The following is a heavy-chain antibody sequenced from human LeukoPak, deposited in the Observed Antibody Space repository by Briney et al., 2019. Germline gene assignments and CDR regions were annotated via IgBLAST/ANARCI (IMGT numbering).Heavy chain of an antibody. D-gene: IGHD3-10*01. J-gene: IGHJ4*02. CDR1: GYTFTSYY. V-gene: IGHV1-18*04. CDR2: MSVYNGNT. Sequence: GASVKVSCKASGYTFTSYYMHWVRQAPGQGLEWMGWMSVYNGNTNYAQKFQGRVTMTTDTSTSTAYMELRNLRSDDTAVYYCARDQAPGSVCGYWGQGTLVTVSS. CDR3: ARDQAPGSVCGY.